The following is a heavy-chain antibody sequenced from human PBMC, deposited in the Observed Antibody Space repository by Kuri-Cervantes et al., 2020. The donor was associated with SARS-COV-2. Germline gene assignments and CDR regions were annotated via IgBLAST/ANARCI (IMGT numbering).Heavy chain of an antibody. CDR2: ISSSSSYI. J-gene: IGHJ6*02. CDR3: ARDPRWSSSWYYYYGMDV. D-gene: IGHD6-13*01. CDR1: GFTFSSYS. V-gene: IGHV3-21*01. Sequence: GESLKISCAASGFTFSSYSMNWVRQAPGKGLEWVSSISSSSSYIYYADSVKGRFTISRDNAKNSLYLQMNSLRAEDTAVYYCARDPRWSSSWYYYYGMDVWGQGTTVTVSS.